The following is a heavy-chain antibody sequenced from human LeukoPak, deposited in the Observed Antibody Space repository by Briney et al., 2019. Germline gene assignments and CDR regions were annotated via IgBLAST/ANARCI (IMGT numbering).Heavy chain of an antibody. J-gene: IGHJ3*02. CDR1: GFTFSSYW. CDR2: IKQDGSDK. V-gene: IGHV3-7*04. CDR3: ARADLHAFDI. Sequence: SAGSLRLSCAVSGFTFSSYWMSWVRQAPGKGLQWVANIKQDGSDKYYVDSVKGRFTISRDNAKNSLYLQMNSLRAEDTAVYYCARADLHAFDIWGQGTLVTVSS.